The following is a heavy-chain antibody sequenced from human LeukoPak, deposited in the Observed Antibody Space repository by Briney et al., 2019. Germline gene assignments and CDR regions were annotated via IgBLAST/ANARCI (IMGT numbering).Heavy chain of an antibody. CDR1: GSYISSSSYS. J-gene: IGHJ4*02. D-gene: IGHD2-2*03. CDR2: IYYTGTT. Sequence: SETLSLTCTVSGSYISSSSYSWGWIRQPPGEGLEWIGNIYYTGTTYSNPSLKSRVTISVDTSKNQFSLKLSSVTAADTAVYYCARLDPRGPDDYWGQGTLVTVSS. CDR3: ARLDPRGPDDY. V-gene: IGHV4-39*01.